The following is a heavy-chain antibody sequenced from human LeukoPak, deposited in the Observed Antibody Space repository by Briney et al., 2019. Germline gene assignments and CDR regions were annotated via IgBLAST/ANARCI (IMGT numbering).Heavy chain of an antibody. J-gene: IGHJ4*02. Sequence: PGGSLRLSCAASGFTFSSYGMHWVRQAPGKGLEWVAVISYDGSNKYYADSVKGRFTISRDNSKNTLYLQVNSLRAEDTAVYYCAKGILGYCSGGSCYPFDYWGQGTLVTVSS. CDR1: GFTFSSYG. D-gene: IGHD2-15*01. V-gene: IGHV3-30*18. CDR3: AKGILGYCSGGSCYPFDY. CDR2: ISYDGSNK.